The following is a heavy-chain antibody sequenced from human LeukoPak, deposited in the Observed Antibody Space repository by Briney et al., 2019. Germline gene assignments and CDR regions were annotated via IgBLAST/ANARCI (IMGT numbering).Heavy chain of an antibody. V-gene: IGHV3-64*01. J-gene: IGHJ6*02. Sequence: GGSLRLSCAASGFTFSRDYIHWVRQAPGKGLEYVSAISSNGGKTHYTNSVKGRFTISRDNSKNTVYLQMGSLSPEDTAVYYCARDTNREQDIWGQGTTVTVSS. D-gene: IGHD3-3*01. CDR1: GFTFSRDY. CDR2: ISSNGGKT. CDR3: ARDTNREQDI.